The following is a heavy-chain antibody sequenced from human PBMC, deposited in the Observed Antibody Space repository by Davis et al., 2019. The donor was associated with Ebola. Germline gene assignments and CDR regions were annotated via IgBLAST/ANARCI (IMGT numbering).Heavy chain of an antibody. J-gene: IGHJ4*02. CDR1: GFTFSHFG. CDR3: ARGPGSFYGSGSHYYDY. V-gene: IGHV3-30*03. Sequence: GGSLRLSCAASGFTFSHFGMHWVRQAPGKGLEWLAVVSHDGSNKYHADSVKGRFSISRDNSKNTVSLQMNSLRLEDTAVYYCARGPGSFYGSGSHYYDYWGQGTLVTVSS. D-gene: IGHD3-10*01. CDR2: VSHDGSNK.